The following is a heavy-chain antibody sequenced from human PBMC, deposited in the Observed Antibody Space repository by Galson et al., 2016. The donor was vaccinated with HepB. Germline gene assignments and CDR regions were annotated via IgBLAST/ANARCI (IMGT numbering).Heavy chain of an antibody. V-gene: IGHV3-23*01. CDR2: ISGSGDNT. D-gene: IGHD3-22*01. CDR3: AKDYDGSGD. CDR1: GLTFSGYA. J-gene: IGHJ4*02. Sequence: SLRLSCAASGLTFSGYAMSWVRQAPGKGLEWVSGISGSGDNTYYADPAKGRFSISRDNSKNTLYLQMNSLRAEDTAVYYCAKDYDGSGDWGQGTLVTVSS.